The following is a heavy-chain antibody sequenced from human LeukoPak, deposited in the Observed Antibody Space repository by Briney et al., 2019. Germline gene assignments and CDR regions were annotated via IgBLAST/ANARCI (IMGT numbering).Heavy chain of an antibody. D-gene: IGHD3-22*01. J-gene: IGHJ6*03. CDR2: ISASGRST. CDR3: AKDLTMIPMDV. V-gene: IGHV3-23*01. CDR1: GFTFSSYA. Sequence: GGSLRLSCAASGFTFSSYAMSWVRQAPGRGLEWVSAISASGRSTFYADSVKGRFTISRDNSKNTLYLRMNSLRAEDTAVYYCAKDLTMIPMDVWGKGTTVTVSS.